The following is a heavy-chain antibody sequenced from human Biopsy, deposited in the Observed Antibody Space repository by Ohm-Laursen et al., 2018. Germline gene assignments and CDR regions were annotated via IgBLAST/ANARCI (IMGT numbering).Heavy chain of an antibody. CDR2: IYSGGNT. CDR3: ARGRRTSGWPYFDN. D-gene: IGHD6-19*01. CDR1: GDSLTSGPEN. Sequence: TLSLTCSVSGDSLTSGPENWSWIRQSPGQGLEYIGFIYSGGNTNYNPSLKNRVTMSVDTSKNQFYLKLYSVTAADTAVYYCARGRRTSGWPYFDNWGQGALVVVSP. V-gene: IGHV4-61*01. J-gene: IGHJ4*02.